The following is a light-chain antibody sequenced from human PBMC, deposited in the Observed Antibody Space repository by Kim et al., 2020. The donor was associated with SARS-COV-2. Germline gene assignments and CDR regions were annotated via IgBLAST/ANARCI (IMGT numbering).Light chain of an antibody. Sequence: ENVLTQSPGTLSLSPGERATLSCRASQSVTSRNLAWYQQKPGQAPRLLIYGASSRAIGIPDRFSGSGSGTDFTLIITRLEPEDFAVYYCQQYGSSPRTFGQGTKVEIK. CDR2: GAS. CDR3: QQYGSSPRT. CDR1: QSVTSRN. J-gene: IGKJ1*01. V-gene: IGKV3-20*01.